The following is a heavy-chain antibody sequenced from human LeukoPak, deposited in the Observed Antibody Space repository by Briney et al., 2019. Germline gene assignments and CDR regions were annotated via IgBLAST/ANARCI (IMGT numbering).Heavy chain of an antibody. CDR3: ARVDPTGDGYNCFDS. CDR1: GFTFSAYW. J-gene: IGHJ4*02. CDR2: INTDGSST. V-gene: IGHV3-74*01. D-gene: IGHD5-24*01. Sequence: GGSLRLSCAASGFTFSAYWMHWVRHAPGKALLWVARINTDGSSTLYADSVKGRFTIYRDNAKSTLYLQMDSLRPEDTAVYYCARVDPTGDGYNCFDSWGQGTLVTVSS.